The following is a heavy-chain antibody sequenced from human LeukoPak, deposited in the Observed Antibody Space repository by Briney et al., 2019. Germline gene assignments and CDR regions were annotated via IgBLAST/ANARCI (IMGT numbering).Heavy chain of an antibody. CDR2: ISPDGSTT. J-gene: IGHJ4*02. CDR1: GFTFSRYW. V-gene: IGHV3-74*03. D-gene: IGHD6-19*01. Sequence: GGSLRLSCAASGFTFSRYWMHWVRQAPGKGLMWVSRISPDGSTTLYADSVKGRFTISRDNSKNTLYLQMNSLRAEDTAVYYCAKEPAAGIAVAGPSFDYWGQGTLVTVSS. CDR3: AKEPAAGIAVAGPSFDY.